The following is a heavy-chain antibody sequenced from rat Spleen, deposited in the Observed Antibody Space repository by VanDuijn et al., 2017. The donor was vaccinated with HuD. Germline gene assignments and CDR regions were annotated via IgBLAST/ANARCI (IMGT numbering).Heavy chain of an antibody. D-gene: IGHD5-1*01. CDR1: GFTFSNYY. CDR3: ARHNWDYWYFDF. CDR2: ISNDGGST. Sequence: EVQLVESGGGLVQPGRSMKLSCAALGFTFSNYYMAWVRQAPTKGLEWVAYISNDGGSTYYRDSVKGRFTISRDNAKSTLYLQMNSLRSEDTATYYCARHNWDYWYFDFWGPGTMVTVSS. J-gene: IGHJ1*01. V-gene: IGHV5-25*01.